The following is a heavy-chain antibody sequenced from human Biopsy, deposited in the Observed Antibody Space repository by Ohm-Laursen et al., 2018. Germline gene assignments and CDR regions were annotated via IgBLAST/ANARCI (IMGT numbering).Heavy chain of an antibody. V-gene: IGHV1-18*01. Sequence: ASVKVSCKASGYTFTSYGISWVRQAPGQGLEWMGWINTEIGNTIYAQNLQGRVTMTADTSTSTAYMEVTSLRSDDAAVYYCARAKLEPFYYFYGMDVWGQGTTVTVSS. CDR1: GYTFTSYG. CDR2: INTEIGNT. D-gene: IGHD1-1*01. J-gene: IGHJ6*02. CDR3: ARAKLEPFYYFYGMDV.